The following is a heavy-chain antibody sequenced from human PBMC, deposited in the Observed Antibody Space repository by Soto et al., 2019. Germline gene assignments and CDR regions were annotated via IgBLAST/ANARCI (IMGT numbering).Heavy chain of an antibody. CDR1: GYTFTSYG. CDR3: ARLLLAQTYSTSGGYFDL. Sequence: QVQLVQSGAEVKKPGASVKVSCKASGYTFTSYGISWVRQAPGQGLEWMGWISAYNGNTNYAQKLQGRVTMTTDTSTSTAYMELRSLRSDDTAVYYCARLLLAQTYSTSGGYFDLWCRGTLVTVSS. V-gene: IGHV1-18*04. CDR2: ISAYNGNT. J-gene: IGHJ2*01. D-gene: IGHD6-6*01.